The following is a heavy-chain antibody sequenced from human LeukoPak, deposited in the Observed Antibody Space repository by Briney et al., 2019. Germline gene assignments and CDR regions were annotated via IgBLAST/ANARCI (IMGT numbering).Heavy chain of an antibody. CDR3: ARAGHLYDILTGYSGMDV. D-gene: IGHD3-9*01. CDR2: IYYSGST. Sequence: PSETLSLTCTVSGGSISSDCWSWIRQPPGKGLEWIGYIYYSGSTNYNPSLKSRVTISVDTSKNQFSLKLSSVTAADTAVYYCARAGHLYDILTGYSGMDVWGQGTTVTVSS. V-gene: IGHV4-59*01. J-gene: IGHJ6*02. CDR1: GGSISSDC.